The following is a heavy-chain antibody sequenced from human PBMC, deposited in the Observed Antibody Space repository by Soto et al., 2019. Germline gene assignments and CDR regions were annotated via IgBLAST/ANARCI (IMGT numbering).Heavy chain of an antibody. D-gene: IGHD6-13*01. CDR1: GYSFPSYW. CDR2: IYPGDSDT. CDR3: ATVQGAAPEPFDH. J-gene: IGHJ4*02. V-gene: IGHV5-51*01. Sequence: PVESLKISCKGSGYSFPSYWISCVLQMPGKGLEWMGNIYPGDSDTRYSPSFQGQVSISVDKSISTAYLQWSSLAASDTAMYYCATVQGAAPEPFDHWGQGTLVTVSS.